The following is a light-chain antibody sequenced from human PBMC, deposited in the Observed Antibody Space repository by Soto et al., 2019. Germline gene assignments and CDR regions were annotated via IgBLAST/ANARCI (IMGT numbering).Light chain of an antibody. Sequence: QSALTQPASVSGSPGQSITISCTGTSSDVGGYNYVSWYQQHPGKAPKLMIYEVSNRPSGVSNRFSGSKSGNTASLTISGRQAEAEADYYCSSYTSSSPPHVVFGGGTKLTVL. CDR3: SSYTSSSPPHVV. CDR1: SSDVGGYNY. CDR2: EVS. V-gene: IGLV2-14*01. J-gene: IGLJ2*01.